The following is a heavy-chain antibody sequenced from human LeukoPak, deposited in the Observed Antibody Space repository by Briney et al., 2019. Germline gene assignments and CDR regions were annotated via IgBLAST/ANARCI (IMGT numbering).Heavy chain of an antibody. V-gene: IGHV3-30*02. Sequence: PGGSLRLSCAASGFSFSDYYMSWIRQAPGKGLDWVAFIPFDGSNKYYADSVKGRFTISRDNSKNTLYLQMNSLRAEDTAVYYCAKDKTVTTTFDFWGQGTLVTVSS. D-gene: IGHD4-17*01. J-gene: IGHJ4*02. CDR3: AKDKTVTTTFDF. CDR1: GFSFSDYY. CDR2: IPFDGSNK.